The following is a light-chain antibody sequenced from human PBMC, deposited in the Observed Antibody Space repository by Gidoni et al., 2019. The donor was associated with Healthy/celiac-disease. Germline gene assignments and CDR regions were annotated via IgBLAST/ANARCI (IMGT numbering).Light chain of an antibody. J-gene: IGKJ5*01. CDR2: GAS. V-gene: IGKV3-20*01. CDR3: QQYGSSPPIT. CDR1: QSVSSSY. Sequence: ELVLTQSAGSLSSAPGERATLSCRASQSVSSSYVAWYPQKPGQAPRLLIYGASSSATCIPDRFSGSGSGSYFTLTLSRLEPEDCAVYYCQQYGSSPPITFGQGTRLEIK.